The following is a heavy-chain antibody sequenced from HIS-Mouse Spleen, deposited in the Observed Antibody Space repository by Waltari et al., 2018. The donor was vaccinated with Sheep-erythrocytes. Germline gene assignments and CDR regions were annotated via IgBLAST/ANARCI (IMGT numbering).Heavy chain of an antibody. CDR3: ARARRRGITSFGGWFDP. CDR1: GDSVSSNSAA. CDR2: KKDRYKWYN. Sequence: QVQLQQSGPGLVKPSQTLSLTCAISGDSVSSNSAAWNWIRQSPSRGLEWLGKKKDRYKWYNEYAVAGKSRININPDTSKNQVSLQLNSVTPEDTAVYYCARARRRGITSFGGWFDPWGQGTLVTVSS. J-gene: IGHJ5*02. D-gene: IGHD3-3*01. V-gene: IGHV6-1*01.